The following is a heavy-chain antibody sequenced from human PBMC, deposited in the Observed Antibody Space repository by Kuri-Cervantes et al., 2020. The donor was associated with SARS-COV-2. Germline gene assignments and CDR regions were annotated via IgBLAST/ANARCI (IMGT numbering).Heavy chain of an antibody. CDR1: GGSISSGGYY. J-gene: IGHJ6*02. D-gene: IGHD2-15*01. Sequence: LRLSCTVSGGSISSGGYYWSWIRQHPGKGLEWIGYIYYSGSTYYNPSLKSRVTISVDTSKNQFSLKLSSVTAADTAVYYCARDGRIGLDVWGQGTTVTVSS. CDR2: IYYSGST. CDR3: ARDGRIGLDV. V-gene: IGHV4-31*03.